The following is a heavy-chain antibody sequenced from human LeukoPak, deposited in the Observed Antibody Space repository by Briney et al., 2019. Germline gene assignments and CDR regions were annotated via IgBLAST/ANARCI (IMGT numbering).Heavy chain of an antibody. J-gene: IGHJ3*02. CDR3: ARDLGPHRSSPNSGAFDI. Sequence: GGSLRLSCAASGFTLSTYGMHWVRQAPGKGLEWVAFIRYDGSNKYYADSVKGRFTISRDNAKTSLYLQMSNLRADDTAVYYCARDLGPHRSSPNSGAFDIWGQGTMVTVSS. V-gene: IGHV3-30*02. D-gene: IGHD6-6*01. CDR1: GFTLSTYG. CDR2: IRYDGSNK.